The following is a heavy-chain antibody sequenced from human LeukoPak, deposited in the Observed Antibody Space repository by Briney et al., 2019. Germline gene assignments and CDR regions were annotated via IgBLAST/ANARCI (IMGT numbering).Heavy chain of an antibody. V-gene: IGHV4-34*01. CDR1: GGSFSGYY. J-gene: IGHJ6*02. CDR2: INHSGST. Sequence: SETLSLTCAVYGGSFSGYYWSWIRQPPGKGLEWIGEINHSGSTNYNPSLKSRVTISVDTSKNQFPLKLSSVTAADTAVYYCARGKLRFLHVWGQGTTVTVSS. D-gene: IGHD3-3*01. CDR3: ARGKLRFLHV.